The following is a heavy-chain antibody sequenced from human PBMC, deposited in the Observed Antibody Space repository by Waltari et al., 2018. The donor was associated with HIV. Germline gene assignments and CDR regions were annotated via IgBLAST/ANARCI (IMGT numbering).Heavy chain of an antibody. Sequence: QVQLEESGGGVVQPGRSLRLSCEAYGFIFNNYGMPWVRQAPGKGLEWVALIWYDGISKYYAESVKGRFTISRDKSKNTLYLEMNSLRAEDTAVYYCAREGYCSGGSCPLPHWGQGTTVTVSS. V-gene: IGHV3-33*01. CDR3: AREGYCSGGSCPLPH. D-gene: IGHD2-15*01. CDR1: GFIFNNYG. CDR2: IWYDGISK. J-gene: IGHJ6*02.